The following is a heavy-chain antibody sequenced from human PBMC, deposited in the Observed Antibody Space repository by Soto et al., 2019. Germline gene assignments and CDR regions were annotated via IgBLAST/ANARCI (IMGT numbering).Heavy chain of an antibody. V-gene: IGHV1-69*02. CDR2: FNPILSMT. Sequence: QVQLVQSGSDVKKAGSSVKVSCKASGDTFNFYTINWVRQAPRLGLEWMGRFNPILSMTNYAQKFEGRVTITADKSTNTAYMELSRLRVEDTAMYYCVTSYGSGYRAFDFWGQGALVTVSS. CDR1: GDTFNFYT. J-gene: IGHJ4*02. D-gene: IGHD3-10*01. CDR3: VTSYGSGYRAFDF.